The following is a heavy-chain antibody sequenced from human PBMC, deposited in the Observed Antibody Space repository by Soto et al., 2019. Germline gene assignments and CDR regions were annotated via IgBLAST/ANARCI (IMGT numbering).Heavy chain of an antibody. J-gene: IGHJ6*02. Sequence: QVQLVQSGAEVKKPGASVKVSCKASGYTFTSYGISWVRQAPGQGLEWMGWISAYNGNTNYAQKLQGRVTMTTDTSTSTACMDLRSRRSDDAAVNLCARTYSSSYGMDVWAQETTVTVSS. D-gene: IGHD6-13*01. V-gene: IGHV1-18*01. CDR3: ARTYSSSYGMDV. CDR2: ISAYNGNT. CDR1: GYTFTSYG.